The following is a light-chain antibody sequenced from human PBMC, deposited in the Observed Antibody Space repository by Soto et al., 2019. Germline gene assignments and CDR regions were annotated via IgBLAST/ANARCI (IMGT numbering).Light chain of an antibody. Sequence: EIVFTQSPGTLSLSPGERATLSCRASQSVSRYLAWLQQRPGQAPRLLIYDASNRAAGIPARFSGSGSGTDFTLTISSLEPEDFAVYYCQQRSNWPRTFGQGTR. CDR2: DAS. CDR1: QSVSRY. J-gene: IGKJ5*01. V-gene: IGKV3-11*01. CDR3: QQRSNWPRT.